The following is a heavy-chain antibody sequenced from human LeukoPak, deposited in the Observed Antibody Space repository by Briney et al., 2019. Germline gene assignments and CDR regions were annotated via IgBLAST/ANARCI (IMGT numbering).Heavy chain of an antibody. D-gene: IGHD5-12*01. V-gene: IGHV4-59*01. Sequence: SETLSLTCTVSGGSISSYYWSWIRQPPGKGLEWLGYIYYSGSTNYNPSLKGRVTISVDTSKNQFSLKLSSVTAADTAVYYCARDRDGYNDYWGQGTLVTVSS. CDR1: GGSISSYY. CDR3: ARDRDGYNDY. CDR2: IYYSGST. J-gene: IGHJ4*02.